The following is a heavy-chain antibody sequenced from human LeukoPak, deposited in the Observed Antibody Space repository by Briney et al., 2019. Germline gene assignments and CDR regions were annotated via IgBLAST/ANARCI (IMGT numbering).Heavy chain of an antibody. CDR2: MNPNSGNT. J-gene: IGHJ6*03. CDR1: GYTFTSYD. Sequence: GASVKVSCKASGYTFTSYDINWVRQATGQGLEWMGWMNPNSGNTGYAQKFQGRVTMTRTTSISTAYMELSSLRSEDTAVYYCARGSGYYYYMDVWGKGTTVTVSS. V-gene: IGHV1-8*01. CDR3: ARGSGYYYYMDV.